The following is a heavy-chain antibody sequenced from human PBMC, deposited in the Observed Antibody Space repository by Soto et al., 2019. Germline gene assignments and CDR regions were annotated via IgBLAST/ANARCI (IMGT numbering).Heavy chain of an antibody. CDR1: GGSISSSSYY. CDR2: VYYSGSP. D-gene: IGHD2-2*01. V-gene: IGHV4-39*01. J-gene: IGHJ5*02. CDR3: ARRLRTSRNWFDP. Sequence: SETLSLTCTVSGGSISSSSYYWGWIRQPPWKGLEWIGSVYYSGSPSYNPSLKSRVTMSVDTSKNQFSLRLSSVTAADTAVYYCARRLRTSRNWFDPWGQGXLVIVSS.